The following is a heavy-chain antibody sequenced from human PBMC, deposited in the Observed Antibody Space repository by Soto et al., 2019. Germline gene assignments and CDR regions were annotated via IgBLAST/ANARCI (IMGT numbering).Heavy chain of an antibody. CDR2: INHSGST. J-gene: IGHJ4*02. CDR3: ARLVNWNSFDY. Sequence: NLSLTCAVYVGSFSGYSWTWIRQPPGKGLEWIGYINHSGSTNYNPSLKSRVTISVDTSKNQFSLKLSSVTAADTAVYYCARLVNWNSFDYWGQGTLVTVSS. D-gene: IGHD1-1*01. V-gene: IGHV4-34*01. CDR1: VGSFSGYS.